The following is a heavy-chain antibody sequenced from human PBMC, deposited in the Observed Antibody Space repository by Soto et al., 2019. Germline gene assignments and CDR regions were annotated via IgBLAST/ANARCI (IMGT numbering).Heavy chain of an antibody. CDR2: VWYDGGNK. CDR3: VRAAGYSGNDYVYYYGMDV. CDR1: GFTFRNYG. Sequence: QVQLVESGGGVVQPGRSQRLSCAASGFTFRNYGMHWVRQAPAKGLEWVALVWYDGGNKNYVDSVKGRFTISRDNSKNTLYLQMNSLRDEDTAVYYCVRAAGYSGNDYVYYYGMDVWGQGTTVTVSS. J-gene: IGHJ6*02. D-gene: IGHD5-12*01. V-gene: IGHV3-33*01.